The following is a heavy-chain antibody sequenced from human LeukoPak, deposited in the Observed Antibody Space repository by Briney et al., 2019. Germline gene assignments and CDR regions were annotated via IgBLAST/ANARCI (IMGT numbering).Heavy chain of an antibody. CDR3: AKDVGEFCSSRNCYAFDY. Sequence: ASVKVSCKASGYTFTGYYIHWVRQAPGQGLEWMGWINGDTNYAQKFQGRVTMTRDTSISTAYMELSSLRSDDTAVYYCAKDVGEFCSSRNCYAFDYWGQGTLVTVST. CDR2: INGDT. D-gene: IGHD2-2*01. V-gene: IGHV1-2*02. CDR1: GYTFTGYY. J-gene: IGHJ4*02.